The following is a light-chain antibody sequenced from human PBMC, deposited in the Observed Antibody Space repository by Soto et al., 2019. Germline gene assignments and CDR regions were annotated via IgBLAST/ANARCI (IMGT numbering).Light chain of an antibody. V-gene: IGLV2-14*01. Sequence: QSALTQPASVSGSPGQSITISCTGTSSDVGGYNYVSWYQQHPGTAPKLMIYDVSNRPSGVSNRFSGSKSGNTASLTISGRQAEDEADSCCSSQTSSSTQVYGRATNVTVL. CDR3: SSQTSSSTQV. J-gene: IGLJ2*01. CDR2: DVS. CDR1: SSDVGGYNY.